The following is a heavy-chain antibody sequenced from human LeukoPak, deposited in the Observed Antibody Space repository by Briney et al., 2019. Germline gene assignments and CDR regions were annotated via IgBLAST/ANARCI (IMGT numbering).Heavy chain of an antibody. Sequence: ETLCLTCAVYGESLSKYYWTWIRQSPGKGLEWIGEINHRGSTNHNPSLKSRVTLSVDTSKHQFSLKLTSVTAADAAVYYCASSVGSTDYWGQGTLASVSS. D-gene: IGHD1-26*01. CDR1: GESLSKYY. J-gene: IGHJ4*02. CDR2: INHRGST. CDR3: ASSVGSTDY. V-gene: IGHV4-34*01.